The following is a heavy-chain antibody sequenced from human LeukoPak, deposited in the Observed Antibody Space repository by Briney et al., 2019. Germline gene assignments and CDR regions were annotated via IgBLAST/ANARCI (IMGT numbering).Heavy chain of an antibody. CDR1: GFTFISYG. CDR2: IRYDGSNK. J-gene: IGHJ5*02. D-gene: IGHD5-18*01. CDR3: HPNEVTWFDP. Sequence: GGALLLSCAASGFTFISYGMHWGRQAPGKGLEWVAFIRYDGSNKYYADSVKGRFTISRDNSKNTLYLQMNSLRAEDTAVYYCHPNEVTWFDPWGQGTLVTVSS. V-gene: IGHV3-30*02.